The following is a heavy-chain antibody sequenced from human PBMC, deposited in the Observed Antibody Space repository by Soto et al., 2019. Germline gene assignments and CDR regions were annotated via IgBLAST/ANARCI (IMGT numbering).Heavy chain of an antibody. J-gene: IGHJ6*02. Sequence: VASVKVSCKASGGTFSSYAISWVRQAPGQGLEWMGGIIPIFGTANYAQKFQGRVTITADESTSTAYMELSSMRSEDTAVYYCARDHRTIADYYYYYGMDVWGQGTTVTVSS. V-gene: IGHV1-69*13. D-gene: IGHD1-7*01. CDR1: GGTFSSYA. CDR2: IIPIFGTA. CDR3: ARDHRTIADYYYYYGMDV.